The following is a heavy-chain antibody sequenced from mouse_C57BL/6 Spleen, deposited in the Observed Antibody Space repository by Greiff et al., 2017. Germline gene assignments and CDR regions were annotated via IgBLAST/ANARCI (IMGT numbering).Heavy chain of an antibody. J-gene: IGHJ2*01. V-gene: IGHV1-69*01. CDR2: IDPSDSYT. Sequence: QVQLQQPGAELVLPGASVKLSCKASGYTFTSYWLHWVKQRPGQGLEWLGEIDPSDSYTNYNQKVKGKSTLTVDKSSSTAYMQLSSLTSEDSAVYYCASGPQGLDYWGQGTTLTVSS. CDR3: ASGPQGLDY. CDR1: GYTFTSYW.